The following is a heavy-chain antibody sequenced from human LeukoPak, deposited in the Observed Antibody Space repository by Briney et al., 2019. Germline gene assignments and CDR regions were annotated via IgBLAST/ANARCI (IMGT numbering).Heavy chain of an antibody. V-gene: IGHV3-23*01. Sequence: PGGSLRLSCAASGFTLSSYAMSWVRQAPGKGLEWVSLISGNAGSTYYADSVKGRFTISRDITKNTLYLQMNSLRAEDTAVYYCAKDLGDYWGQGTLVTASS. CDR3: AKDLGDY. CDR2: ISGNAGST. D-gene: IGHD1-26*01. CDR1: GFTLSSYA. J-gene: IGHJ4*02.